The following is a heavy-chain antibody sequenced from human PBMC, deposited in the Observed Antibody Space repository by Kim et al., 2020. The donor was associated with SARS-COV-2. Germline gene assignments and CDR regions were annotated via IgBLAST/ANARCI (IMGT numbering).Heavy chain of an antibody. D-gene: IGHD2-2*01. V-gene: IGHV3-48*03. Sequence: GGSLRLSCAASGFTFSSYEMNWVRQAPGKGLEWVSYISSSGSTIYYADSVKGRFTISRDNAKNSLYLQMNSLRAEDTAVYYCATGPIVVVPAAMTAFDIWGQGTMVTVSS. CDR3: ATGPIVVVPAAMTAFDI. CDR1: GFTFSSYE. CDR2: ISSSGSTI. J-gene: IGHJ3*02.